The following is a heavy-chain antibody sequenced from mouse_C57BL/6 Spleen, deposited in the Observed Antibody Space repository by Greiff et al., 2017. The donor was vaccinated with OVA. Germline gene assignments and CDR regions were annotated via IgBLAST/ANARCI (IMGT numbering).Heavy chain of an antibody. Sequence: QVQLQQSGAELVRPGASVTLSCKASGYTFTDYEMHWVKQTPVHGLEWIGALDPETGGTAYNPKFKGKAILTADKSSSTAYMELRSLTSEDSAVYYCTRKKAYYSNYEDAMDYWGQGTSVTVSS. D-gene: IGHD2-5*01. CDR1: GYTFTDYE. CDR2: LDPETGGT. V-gene: IGHV1-15*01. CDR3: TRKKAYYSNYEDAMDY. J-gene: IGHJ4*01.